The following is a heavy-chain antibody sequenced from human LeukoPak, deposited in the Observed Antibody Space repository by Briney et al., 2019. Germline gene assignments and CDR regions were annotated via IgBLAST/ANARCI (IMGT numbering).Heavy chain of an antibody. CDR1: GFTFDDYG. V-gene: IGHV3-33*08. CDR2: IWYDGSKN. J-gene: IGHJ4*02. D-gene: IGHD2-2*02. Sequence: GGSLRLSCAASGFTFDDYGMSWVRQAPGKGLEWVANIWYDGSKNYYADSVKGRFTISRDNFNNMLYLQMNSLRAEDTALYYCARAPYTTGRSFYFDSWGQGTLVTVSS. CDR3: ARAPYTTGRSFYFDS.